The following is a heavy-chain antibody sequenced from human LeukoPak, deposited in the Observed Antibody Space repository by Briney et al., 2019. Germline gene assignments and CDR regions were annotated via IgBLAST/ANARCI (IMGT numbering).Heavy chain of an antibody. J-gene: IGHJ3*02. D-gene: IGHD3-16*02. CDR2: ISYDGSNK. V-gene: IGHV3-30*18. Sequence: GGSLRLSCAASGFAFSSYGMHWVRQAPGKGLEWVAVISYDGSNKYYADSVKGRFTISRDNSKNTLYLQMNSLRAEDTAVYYCAKESSFDAFDIWGQGTMVTVSS. CDR3: AKESSFDAFDI. CDR1: GFAFSSYG.